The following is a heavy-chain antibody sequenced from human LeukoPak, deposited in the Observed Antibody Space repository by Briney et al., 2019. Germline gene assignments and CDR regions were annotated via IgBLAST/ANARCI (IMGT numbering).Heavy chain of an antibody. D-gene: IGHD4-17*01. CDR1: GFTFSSYW. CDR3: ARELDYGDPNY. J-gene: IGHJ4*02. V-gene: IGHV3-7*01. Sequence: GGSLRLSGAASGFTFSSYWMSWVRQAPGKGLEWVANIKQDGSEKYYVDSVKGRFTISRDDAKNSLYLQMNSLRAEDTAVYYCARELDYGDPNYWGQGTLVTVSS. CDR2: IKQDGSEK.